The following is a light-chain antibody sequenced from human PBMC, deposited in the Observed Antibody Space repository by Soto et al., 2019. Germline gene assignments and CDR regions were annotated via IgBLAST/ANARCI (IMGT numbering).Light chain of an antibody. CDR3: AAWDARLNVV. J-gene: IGLJ2*01. V-gene: IGLV1-47*01. CDR2: GND. Sequence: QSVLTQPPSASGTPGQRVTISCSGSSSNIGNKYVDWYQQVPGTAPKLLIYGNDQRPSGVPDRFSGSKSGTSASLAISGLLSEDEAYYYWAAWDARLNVVFGGGTKVTVL. CDR1: SSNIGNKY.